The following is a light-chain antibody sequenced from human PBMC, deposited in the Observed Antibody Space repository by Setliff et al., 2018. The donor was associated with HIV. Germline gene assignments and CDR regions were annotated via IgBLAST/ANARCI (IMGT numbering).Light chain of an antibody. CDR1: SGSVSTSYY. V-gene: IGLV8-61*01. J-gene: IGLJ3*02. CDR2: STN. CDR3: LLYMGSGISV. Sequence: QTVVTQEPSFSVSPGGTVTLTCGLSSGSVSTSYYPTWYQQTPGQAPRTLIYSTNTRSSGVPDRFSGSILGNKAALTIRGAQADDESHYYCLLYMGSGISVSGGGTK.